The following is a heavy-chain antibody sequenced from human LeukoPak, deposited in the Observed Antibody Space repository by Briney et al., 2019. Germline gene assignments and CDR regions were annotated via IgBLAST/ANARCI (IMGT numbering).Heavy chain of an antibody. D-gene: IGHD3-9*01. J-gene: IGHJ4*02. CDR2: INHSGST. CDR1: GGSINTPNYY. V-gene: IGHV4-39*07. Sequence: SETLSLTCTVSGGSINTPNYYWSWIRQPPGKGLEWIGEINHSGSTNYNPSLKSRVTISVDTSKNQFSLKLSSVTAADTAVYYCARVVRYFDWLLPEYYFDYWGQGTLVTVSS. CDR3: ARVVRYFDWLLPEYYFDY.